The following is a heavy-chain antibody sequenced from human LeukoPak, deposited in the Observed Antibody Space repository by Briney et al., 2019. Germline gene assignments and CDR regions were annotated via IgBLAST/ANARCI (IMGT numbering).Heavy chain of an antibody. CDR2: IYTSGST. CDR3: ARSGYSYGDNDAFDI. CDR1: GGSISSGSYY. D-gene: IGHD5-18*01. J-gene: IGHJ3*02. Sequence: SQTLSLTCTVSGGSISSGSYYWSWIRQPAGKGLEWIGRIYTSGSTNYNPSLKSRVTISVDTSKNQFSLKLSSVTAADTAVYYCARSGYSYGDNDAFDIWGQGTMVTVSS. V-gene: IGHV4-61*02.